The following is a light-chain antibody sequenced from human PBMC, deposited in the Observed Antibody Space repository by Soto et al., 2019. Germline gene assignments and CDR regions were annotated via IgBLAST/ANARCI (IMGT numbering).Light chain of an antibody. CDR1: QSVTSSY. CDR2: GVS. Sequence: LSCRASQSVTSSYLAWYQQKPGQAPRLLIYGVSSRATGIPDRFSGSGAGTDFTLTISRLEPEDFAVYYCQQYGDSPLTFGGGTKVDIK. V-gene: IGKV3-20*01. CDR3: QQYGDSPLT. J-gene: IGKJ4*01.